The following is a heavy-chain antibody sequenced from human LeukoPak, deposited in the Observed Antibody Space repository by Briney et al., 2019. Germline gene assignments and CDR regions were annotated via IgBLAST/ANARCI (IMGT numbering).Heavy chain of an antibody. CDR1: GYTFSSYW. CDR3: AKGGDSSGYEADY. V-gene: IGHV3-74*01. D-gene: IGHD3-22*01. J-gene: IGHJ4*02. Sequence: PGGSLRLSCAASGYTFSSYWMHWVRQAPGKGLVWVSRINSDGTSISYADSVKGRFTISRDNAKNTLYLQMNSLRAEDTAVYYCAKGGDSSGYEADYWGQGTLVTVSS. CDR2: INSDGTSI.